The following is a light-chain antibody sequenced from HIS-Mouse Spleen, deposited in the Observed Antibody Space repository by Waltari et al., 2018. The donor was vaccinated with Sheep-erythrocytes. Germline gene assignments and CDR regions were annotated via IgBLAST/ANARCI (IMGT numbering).Light chain of an antibody. CDR2: AAS. V-gene: IGKV1-12*01. J-gene: IGKJ1*01. CDR1: QGISSW. CDR3: QQANSFPPT. Sequence: DIQMTQSPSSVSASVGDRVTITRRASQGISSWLGWYQQKPGTAPKLLIYAASSLQSGVPSRFSGSGSGTDFTLTISSLQPEDFATYYCQQANSFPPTFGQGTKVEIK.